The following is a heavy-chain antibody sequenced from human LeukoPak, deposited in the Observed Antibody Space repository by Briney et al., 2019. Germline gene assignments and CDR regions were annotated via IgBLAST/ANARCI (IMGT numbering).Heavy chain of an antibody. CDR3: ARGSASEG. Sequence: GGSLRLSCAAAGFTVSSNHMSWVRQAPGKGLDWVSIIYSGGNTYYADSVKGRFTISRDNAKNSLYLQMNSLRAEDTAVYYCARGSASEGWGQGTLVTVSS. D-gene: IGHD1-14*01. V-gene: IGHV3-53*01. CDR2: IYSGGNT. CDR1: GFTVSSNH. J-gene: IGHJ4*02.